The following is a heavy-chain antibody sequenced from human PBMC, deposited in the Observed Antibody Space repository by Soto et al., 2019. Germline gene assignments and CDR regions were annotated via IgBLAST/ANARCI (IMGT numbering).Heavy chain of an antibody. CDR3: ARAFISYYDFWSGKNDF. CDR2: INAGNGNT. CDR1: GYTFTSYA. Sequence: ASVKVSCKASGYTFTSYAMHWVRQAPGQRLEWMGWINAGNGNTKYSQKFQGRVTITRDTSASTAYMELSSLRSEDTAVYYCARAFISYYDFWSGKNDFWAQGTLVTVSS. D-gene: IGHD3-3*01. V-gene: IGHV1-3*01. J-gene: IGHJ4*02.